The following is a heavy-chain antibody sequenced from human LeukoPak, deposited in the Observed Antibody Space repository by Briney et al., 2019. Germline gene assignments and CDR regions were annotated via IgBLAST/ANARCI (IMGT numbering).Heavy chain of an antibody. CDR2: ISGGGSNT. D-gene: IGHD5-12*01. J-gene: IGHJ3*02. CDR1: GFTFSTYP. Sequence: GGSLRLSCAASGFTFSTYPISWVRQAPGKGLEWVSAISGGGSNTYYADSVKGRFTISRDNSKNMLYLQMNSLRAEDTAVYYCVKDSVRGYSGYGNDGFEIWGQGTMVTVSS. V-gene: IGHV3-23*01. CDR3: VKDSVRGYSGYGNDGFEI.